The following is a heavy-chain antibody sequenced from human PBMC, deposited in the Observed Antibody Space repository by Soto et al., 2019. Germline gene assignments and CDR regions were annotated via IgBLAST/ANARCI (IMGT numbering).Heavy chain of an antibody. J-gene: IGHJ6*02. V-gene: IGHV3-74*01. CDR3: ARGSDFWSGYYPHYYYGMGV. CDR1: GFTFSSYW. CDR2: INSDGSST. Sequence: GGSLRLSCAASGFTFSSYWMHWVRQAPGKGLVWVSRINSDGSSTSYADSVKGRFTISRDNAKNTLYLQMNSLRAEDTAVYYCARGSDFWSGYYPHYYYGMGVWGQGTTVTVSS. D-gene: IGHD3-3*01.